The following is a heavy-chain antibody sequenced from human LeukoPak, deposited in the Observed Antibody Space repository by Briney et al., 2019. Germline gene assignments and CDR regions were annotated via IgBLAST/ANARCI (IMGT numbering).Heavy chain of an antibody. D-gene: IGHD4-17*01. CDR3: ARDDYGDYYFDY. V-gene: IGHV1-69*13. J-gene: IGHJ4*02. CDR2: IIPIFGTA. Sequence: SVKVSCKASGGTFSSYAISWVRQAPGQGLEWMRGIIPIFGTANYAQKFQGRVTITADESTSTAYMELSSLRSEDTAVYYCARDDYGDYYFDYWGQGTPVTVSS. CDR1: GGTFSSYA.